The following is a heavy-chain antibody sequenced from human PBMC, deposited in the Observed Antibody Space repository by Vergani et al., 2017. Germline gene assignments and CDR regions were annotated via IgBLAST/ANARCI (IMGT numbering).Heavy chain of an antibody. CDR2: ISSNGGST. D-gene: IGHD1-26*01. V-gene: IGHV3-64*01. CDR3: ARDGSVGAGGGGLDY. Sequence: EVQLVESGGGLVQPGGSLRLSCAASGFTFSSYAMHWVRQAPGKGLEYVSAISSNGGSTYYANSVKGRFTISRDNSKNTLYLQMGSLRAEDMAVYYCARDGSVGAGGGGLDYWGQGTLVTVSS. J-gene: IGHJ4*02. CDR1: GFTFSSYA.